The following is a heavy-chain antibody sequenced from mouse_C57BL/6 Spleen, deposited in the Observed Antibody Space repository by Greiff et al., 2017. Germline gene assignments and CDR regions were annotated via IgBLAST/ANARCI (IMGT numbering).Heavy chain of an antibody. CDR1: GYTFTTYP. V-gene: IGHV1-47*01. Sequence: QVQLQQSGAELVKPGASVKMSCKASGYTFTTYPIEWMKQNPGKSLEWIGNFHPYNDDTKYNEKFKGKATLTVEKSSSTAYLELSRLTSGDSAVYYWARGGEYGNSGNYFDYWGKGTTLTVSS. CDR2: FHPYNDDT. CDR3: ARGGEYGNSGNYFDY. D-gene: IGHD2-1*01. J-gene: IGHJ2*01.